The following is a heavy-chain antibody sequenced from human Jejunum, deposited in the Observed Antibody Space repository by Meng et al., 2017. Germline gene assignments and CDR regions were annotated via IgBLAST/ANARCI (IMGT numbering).Heavy chain of an antibody. J-gene: IGHJ4*02. V-gene: IGHV1-69*06. D-gene: IGHD2-8*02. CDR2: IIPLFDTT. CDR3: ARGGPYWYGIY. CDR1: GGRFSDFA. Sequence: QVQVEEAGAGVSKPESSGKVSCPPSGGRFSDFAISWVRQPPGQGLEWMGGIIPLFDTTHYSQQFQDRVTITADKSTSTSYMELLSLRSDATAVYYCARGGPYWYGIYWGQGTLVTVSS.